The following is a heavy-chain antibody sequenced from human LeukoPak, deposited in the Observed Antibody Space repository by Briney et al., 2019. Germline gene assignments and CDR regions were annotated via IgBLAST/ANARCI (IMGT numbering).Heavy chain of an antibody. CDR2: ISGSGGST. CDR3: ARAIPYYYYGMDV. D-gene: IGHD2-21*01. V-gene: IGHV3-23*01. J-gene: IGHJ6*02. Sequence: GGSLRLSCAASGFTFSSYAMSWVRQAPGKGLEWVSAISGSGGSTYYADSVKGRFTISRENAKNSLYLQMNSLRAGDTAVYYCARAIPYYYYGMDVWGQGTTVTVSS. CDR1: GFTFSSYA.